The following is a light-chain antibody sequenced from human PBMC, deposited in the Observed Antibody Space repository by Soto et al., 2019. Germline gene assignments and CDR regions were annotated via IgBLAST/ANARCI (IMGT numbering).Light chain of an antibody. CDR3: QQYGNSPFT. CDR2: GAS. V-gene: IGKV3-20*01. Sequence: EIVLTQSPGTLSFSPGERATLTCRASQSVTSSYLAWFQQKPGQAPRLLIYGASSRATGIPDRFSGSGSGTDFTLTISRLEPEDCAVYYCQQYGNSPFTFGPGTKVDF. J-gene: IGKJ3*01. CDR1: QSVTSSY.